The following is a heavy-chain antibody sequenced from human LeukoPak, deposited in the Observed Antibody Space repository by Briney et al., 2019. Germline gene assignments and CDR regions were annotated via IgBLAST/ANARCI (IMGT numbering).Heavy chain of an antibody. J-gene: IGHJ6*02. Sequence: GGSLRLSCAASGFTFSNYAMSWVRQAPGKGLEWVSSISASGGSTYYADSVKGRFTISRDSSKNTLYLQMNSLRAEDTAVYYCAKMYSSSWYYYGMDVWGQGATVIVSS. D-gene: IGHD6-13*01. CDR3: AKMYSSSWYYYGMDV. CDR2: ISASGGST. CDR1: GFTFSNYA. V-gene: IGHV3-23*01.